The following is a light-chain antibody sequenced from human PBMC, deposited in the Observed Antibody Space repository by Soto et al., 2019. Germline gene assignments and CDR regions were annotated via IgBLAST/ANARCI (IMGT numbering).Light chain of an antibody. V-gene: IGKV1-12*01. CDR1: QDVKSW. CDR2: AAS. CDR3: QQGISFPLT. J-gene: IGKJ4*01. Sequence: SQMTQSPSSVSASVGDRVTITCRASQDVKSWLAWYQQKPGKAPKLLINAASTLHTGVPSRFSGSGAGTEFNFTISSLQPEDFATYYCQQGISFPLTFGGGTRVEIK.